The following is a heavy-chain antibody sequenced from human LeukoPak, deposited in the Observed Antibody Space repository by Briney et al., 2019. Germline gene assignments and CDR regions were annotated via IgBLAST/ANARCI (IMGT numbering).Heavy chain of an antibody. CDR1: GYSISSGYY. J-gene: IGHJ4*02. V-gene: IGHV4-38-2*02. Sequence: SETLSLTCTVSGYSISSGYYWGWIRQPPGKGLEWIGSIYHSGSTYYNPSLKIRVTMSVDTSKNQFSLKLSSVTAAETAVYYCARGLRTMIVVVSYYFDYWGQGTLVTVSS. D-gene: IGHD3-22*01. CDR2: IYHSGST. CDR3: ARGLRTMIVVVSYYFDY.